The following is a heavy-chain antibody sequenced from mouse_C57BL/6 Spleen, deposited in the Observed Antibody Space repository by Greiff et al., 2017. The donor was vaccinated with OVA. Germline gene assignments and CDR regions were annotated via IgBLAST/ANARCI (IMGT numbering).Heavy chain of an antibody. V-gene: IGHV2-2*01. Sequence: VQLVESGPGLVQPSQSLSITCTVSGFSLTSYGVHWVRQSPGKGLEWLGVIWSGGRTDYNAAFISRLSISKDNSKSQVFFKMNSLQADDTAIYYCAIHPSNYKEYAMDYWGQGTSVTVSS. J-gene: IGHJ4*01. CDR3: AIHPSNYKEYAMDY. CDR1: GFSLTSYG. D-gene: IGHD2-5*01. CDR2: IWSGGRT.